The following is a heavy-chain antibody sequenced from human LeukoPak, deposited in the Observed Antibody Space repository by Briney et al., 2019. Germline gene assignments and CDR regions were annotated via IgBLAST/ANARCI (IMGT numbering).Heavy chain of an antibody. V-gene: IGHV4-59*01. CDR3: ARDYGEVGATTDWFDP. Sequence: SETLSLTCTVSGGSISSYYWSWIRQPPGKGLEWIGYIYYGGSTNYNPSLKSRVTISVDTSKNQFSLKLSSVTAADTAVYYCARDYGEVGATTDWFDPWGQGTLVTVSS. J-gene: IGHJ5*02. D-gene: IGHD1-26*01. CDR2: IYYGGST. CDR1: GGSISSYY.